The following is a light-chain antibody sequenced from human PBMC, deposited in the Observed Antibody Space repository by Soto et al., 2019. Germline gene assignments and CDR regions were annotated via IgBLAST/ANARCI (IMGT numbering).Light chain of an antibody. CDR1: QDITNY. Sequence: DIQMTQSPSSLSASVGDRVTITCEASQDITNYLNWYQQKPGKAPKLLIYDVSKLETGVPSRFSGSGSGTDFTFTINSLQPEDIATYYCQQYDNRPLTFGGGTKVDI. V-gene: IGKV1-33*01. CDR2: DVS. CDR3: QQYDNRPLT. J-gene: IGKJ4*01.